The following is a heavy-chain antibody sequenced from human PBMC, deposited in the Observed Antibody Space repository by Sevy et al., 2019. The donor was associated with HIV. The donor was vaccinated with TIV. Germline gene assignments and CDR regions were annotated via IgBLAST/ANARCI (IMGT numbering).Heavy chain of an antibody. CDR1: GITFSTSV. D-gene: IGHD2-2*01. Sequence: GGSLRLSCNASGITFSTSVMNWVRQSPDRGLEWVSSISGDTYYTHYADSMRGRFIVSRDNAKNSLFLEMNSLTVEDTAVYYCTRASLLGYCSTTSCYYAFDIWGPGTVVTASS. CDR2: ISGDTYYT. CDR3: TRASLLGYCSTTSCYYAFDI. J-gene: IGHJ3*02. V-gene: IGHV3-21*01.